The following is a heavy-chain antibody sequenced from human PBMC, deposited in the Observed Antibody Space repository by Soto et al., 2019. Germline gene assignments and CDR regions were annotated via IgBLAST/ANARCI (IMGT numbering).Heavy chain of an antibody. J-gene: IGHJ5*02. Sequence: QVQLVQSGAEVKKPGASVKVSCKASGYTFTSYYMHWVRQAPGQGLEWMGIINPSGGSTSYAQKFQGRVTMTRETSTSTVYMELSSLRSEDTAVYYCAREYCSGGSCYEFDPWGQGTLVTVSS. CDR1: GYTFTSYY. CDR2: INPSGGST. CDR3: AREYCSGGSCYEFDP. D-gene: IGHD2-15*01. V-gene: IGHV1-46*01.